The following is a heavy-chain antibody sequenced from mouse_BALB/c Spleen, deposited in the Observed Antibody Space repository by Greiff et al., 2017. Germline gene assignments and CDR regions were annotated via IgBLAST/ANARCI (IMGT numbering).Heavy chain of an antibody. CDR1: GFPFSSFG. CDR3: ARRPPSYYFDY. Sequence: EVQLVESGGGLVQPGGSRNLSCAASGFPFSSFGMHWVRQAPEKGLEWVAYISSGSSTIYYADTVKGRCTISRDNPKNTLFLQMTSLRSEDTAMYYCARRPPSYYFDYWGQGTTLTVSS. V-gene: IGHV5-17*02. J-gene: IGHJ2*01. CDR2: ISSGSSTI.